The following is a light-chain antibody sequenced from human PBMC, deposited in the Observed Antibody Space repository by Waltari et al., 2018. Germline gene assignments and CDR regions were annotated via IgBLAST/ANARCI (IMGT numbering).Light chain of an antibody. J-gene: IGKJ1*01. CDR3: QQYYSSPWT. Sequence: DIVMTQSPDSLAVSLGERATINCKSSQTLFYSSNNKNYLAWYQLKPGQPPKLLIFWASTRESGVPDRFSGSGSATDFTLTIDTLQAEDVAVYYCQQYYSSPWTFGQGTKVEVK. CDR2: WAS. V-gene: IGKV4-1*01. CDR1: QTLFYSSNNKNY.